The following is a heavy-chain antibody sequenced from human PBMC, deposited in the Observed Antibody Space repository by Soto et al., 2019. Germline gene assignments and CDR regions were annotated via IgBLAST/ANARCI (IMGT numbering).Heavy chain of an antibody. CDR2: IYYSGST. Sequence: SETLSLTCTVSGGSISSYYWSWIRQPPGKGLEWIGYIYYSGSTNYNPSLKSRVTISVDTSKNQFSLKLSSVTAADTAVYYCARGGYSSSSRRRHNWFDPWGQGTLVTVSS. CDR3: ARGGYSSSSRRRHNWFDP. V-gene: IGHV4-59*12. CDR1: GGSISSYY. D-gene: IGHD6-6*01. J-gene: IGHJ5*02.